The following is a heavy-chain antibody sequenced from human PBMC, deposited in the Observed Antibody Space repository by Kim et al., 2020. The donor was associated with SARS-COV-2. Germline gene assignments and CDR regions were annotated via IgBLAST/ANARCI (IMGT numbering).Heavy chain of an antibody. CDR1: GYTFTSYA. D-gene: IGHD6-13*01. V-gene: IGHV1-3*01. Sequence: ASVKVSCKASGYTFTSYAMHWVRQAPGQRLEWMGWINAGNGNTKYSQKFQGRVTITRDTSASTAYMELSSLRSEDTAVYYCARPVLSSSWYGGVYYYYGMDVWGQGTTVTVSS. CDR2: INAGNGNT. J-gene: IGHJ6*02. CDR3: ARPVLSSSWYGGVYYYYGMDV.